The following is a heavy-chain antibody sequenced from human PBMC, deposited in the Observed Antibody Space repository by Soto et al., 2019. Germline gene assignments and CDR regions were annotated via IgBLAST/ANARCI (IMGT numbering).Heavy chain of an antibody. V-gene: IGHV1-46*01. J-gene: IGHJ4*02. D-gene: IGHD3-10*01. CDR3: AGDSWDRVRAVKEFDY. Sequence: QVQLVQSGAEVKKPGASVKVSCKASGYTFTNDYMHWVRQAPGQGLEWMGRINASTGTTSYAQKFQGRVTMARDTSSRAGNMELSSLRSDGTAVYYCAGDSWDRVRAVKEFDYWGQGTLVTVSS. CDR1: GYTFTNDY. CDR2: INASTGTT.